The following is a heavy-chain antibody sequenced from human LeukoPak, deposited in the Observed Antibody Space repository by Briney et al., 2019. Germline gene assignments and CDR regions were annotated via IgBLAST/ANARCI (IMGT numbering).Heavy chain of an antibody. CDR2: ISGSGGST. CDR1: GFTFSSYA. CDR3: AKDSITMVQGVIIVFDY. V-gene: IGHV3-23*01. D-gene: IGHD3-10*01. J-gene: IGHJ4*02. Sequence: SGGSLRLSCAASGFTFSSYAMSWVRQAPGKGLEWVSAISGSGGSTYYADSVKGRFTISRDNSKNTLYLQMNSLRAEDTAVYYCAKDSITMVQGVIIVFDYWGQGTLVTVSS.